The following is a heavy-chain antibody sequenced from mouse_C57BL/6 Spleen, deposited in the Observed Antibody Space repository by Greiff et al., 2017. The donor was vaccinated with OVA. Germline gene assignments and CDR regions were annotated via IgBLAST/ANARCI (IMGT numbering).Heavy chain of an antibody. D-gene: IGHD2-1*01. CDR3: AYGNYLYYFDY. CDR2: IDPSDSYT. V-gene: IGHV1-50*01. Sequence: QVQLQQPGAELVKPGASVKLSCKASGYTFTSYWMPWVKQRPGQGLEWIGEIDPSDSYTNYNQKFKGKATLTVDTSSSTAYMQLSSLTSEDSAVYYCAYGNYLYYFDYWGQGTTLTVSS. CDR1: GYTFTSYW. J-gene: IGHJ2*01.